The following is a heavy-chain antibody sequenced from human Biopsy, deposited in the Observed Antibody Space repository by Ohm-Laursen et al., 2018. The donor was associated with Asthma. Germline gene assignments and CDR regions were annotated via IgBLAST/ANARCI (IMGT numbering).Heavy chain of an antibody. Sequence: GASVKVSCKSLGGTFNTYAIGWVRQAPEQGLEWMGGINSVFGTTTYPQKFQDRVTITADDSTSTVYMELSSLRSEDTAVYYCARKAGSCISRTCYSLDFWGQGTLATVSS. CDR1: GGTFNTYA. CDR2: INSVFGTT. J-gene: IGHJ4*02. CDR3: ARKAGSCISRTCYSLDF. D-gene: IGHD2-2*01. V-gene: IGHV1-69*13.